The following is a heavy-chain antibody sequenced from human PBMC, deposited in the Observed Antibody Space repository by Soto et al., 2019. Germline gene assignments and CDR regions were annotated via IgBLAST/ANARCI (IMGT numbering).Heavy chain of an antibody. CDR1: GGSISSSSYY. Sequence: QLQLQESGPGLVKPSETLSLTCTVSGGSISSSSYYWGWIRQPPGKGLEWIGSIYYSGSTYYNPSLKSRVTISVDTSTHQFSLKLSSVTAADTAVYYCARHWHYANWFDPWGQGTLVTVSS. CDR2: IYYSGST. V-gene: IGHV4-39*01. CDR3: ARHWHYANWFDP. D-gene: IGHD3-16*01. J-gene: IGHJ5*02.